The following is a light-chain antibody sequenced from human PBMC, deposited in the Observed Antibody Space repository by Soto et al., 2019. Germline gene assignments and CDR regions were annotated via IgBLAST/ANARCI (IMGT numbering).Light chain of an antibody. V-gene: IGKV1-27*01. CDR3: QKYNNVPFT. Sequence: DTQMTQSPYSLSASVGDRVTITCRASEAISIYLAWYQQKPGKVPNLLIYGASTLHSGVPSRFSGSGSGTDFTLNISSLQPADVATYYCQKYNNVPFTCGPGTKVEIK. CDR2: GAS. J-gene: IGKJ3*01. CDR1: EAISIY.